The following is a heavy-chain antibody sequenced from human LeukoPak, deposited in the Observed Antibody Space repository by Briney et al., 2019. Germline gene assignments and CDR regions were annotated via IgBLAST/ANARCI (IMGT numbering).Heavy chain of an antibody. Sequence: PGGSLRLSCAASGFTVSSNYMSWVRQAPGKGLEWVSVIYSGGSTYYAGSVKGRFTISRDNSKNTLYLQMNSLRAEDTAVYYCTTYYYDSSGYFYFDYWGQGTLVTVSS. V-gene: IGHV3-53*01. D-gene: IGHD3-22*01. CDR2: IYSGGST. J-gene: IGHJ4*02. CDR1: GFTVSSNY. CDR3: TTYYYDSSGYFYFDY.